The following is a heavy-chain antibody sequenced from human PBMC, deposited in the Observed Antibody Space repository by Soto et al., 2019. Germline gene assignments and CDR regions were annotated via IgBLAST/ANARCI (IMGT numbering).Heavy chain of an antibody. D-gene: IGHD3-22*01. Sequence: QVQLVQSGAEVKKPGASVKVSCKASGYTFTSYGINWVRQAPGQGLEWLGWISAYDGYTNYAQMLQGRVSMTTDTSTKTAYMALRSLRSDDTAMYYCARGGFYDSSGARNYYYYGMNVWGQGTTVTVSS. CDR1: GYTFTSYG. CDR3: ARGGFYDSSGARNYYYYGMNV. CDR2: ISAYDGYT. J-gene: IGHJ6*02. V-gene: IGHV1-18*01.